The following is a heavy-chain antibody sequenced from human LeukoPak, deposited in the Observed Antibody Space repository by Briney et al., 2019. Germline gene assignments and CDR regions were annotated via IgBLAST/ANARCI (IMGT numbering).Heavy chain of an antibody. V-gene: IGHV5-51*01. CDR1: GYSFTTYW. CDR3: ARPDSSSWHFDY. Sequence: GESLKISCQGSGYSFTTYWIGWVRQMPGKGLEWMGIIYPDDSDARRSPSFQGQVTISADKSISTAYLQWSSLKASDTAMYFCARPDSSSWHFDYWGQGTLVTVSS. J-gene: IGHJ4*02. CDR2: IYPDDSDA. D-gene: IGHD6-13*01.